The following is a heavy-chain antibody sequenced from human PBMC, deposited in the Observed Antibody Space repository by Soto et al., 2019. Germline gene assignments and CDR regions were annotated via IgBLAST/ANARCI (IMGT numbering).Heavy chain of an antibody. CDR1: GFTFSSYC. CDR2: ISYGGSKT. D-gene: IGHD2-21*01. CDR3: VKSGDPVYYYGMDV. V-gene: IGHV3-30*18. J-gene: IGHJ6*02. Sequence: GGSLRLSCAASGFTFSSYCRHWVRQAPGKGLEWVSVISYGGSKTYYADSVKGRFTISRDNSKNTLYLQMNSLRAEDTAVYYCVKSGDPVYYYGMDVWGQGTTVTVSS.